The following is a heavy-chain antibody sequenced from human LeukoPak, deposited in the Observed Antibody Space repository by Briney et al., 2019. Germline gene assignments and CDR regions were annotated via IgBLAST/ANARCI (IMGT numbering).Heavy chain of an antibody. CDR1: RFTFSNYA. CDR3: AKSAPELPSYFYYYMDV. CDR2: ISGSGGST. V-gene: IGHV3-23*01. D-gene: IGHD1-7*01. Sequence: GGSLRLSCAASRFTFSNYAMTWVRQAPGKGLEWVSSISGSGGSTYYADSVKGRFTISRDNSKNTLYLQMNSLRAEDTAIFYCAKSAPELPSYFYYYMDVWGKGTTVTVSS. J-gene: IGHJ6*03.